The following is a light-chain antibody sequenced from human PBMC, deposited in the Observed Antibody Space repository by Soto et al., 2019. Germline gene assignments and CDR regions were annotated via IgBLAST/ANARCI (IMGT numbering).Light chain of an antibody. CDR3: QQYKWPPYT. Sequence: EIVMTQSPATLSVSPGERATLSCRASQSVSSNLAWYQQKPGQAPRLLIYGASTRATGIPARFSCSGSGTEFTLTISSLQSEDFRVYYCQQYKWPPYTFGQGTKLEIK. CDR1: QSVSSN. J-gene: IGKJ2*01. CDR2: GAS. V-gene: IGKV3-15*01.